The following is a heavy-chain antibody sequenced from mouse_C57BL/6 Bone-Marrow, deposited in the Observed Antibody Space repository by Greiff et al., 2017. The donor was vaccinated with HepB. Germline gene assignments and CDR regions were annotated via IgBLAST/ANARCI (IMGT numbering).Heavy chain of an antibody. CDR3: AVTVVAFDY. CDR2: ISSGSSTI. V-gene: IGHV5-17*01. Sequence: EVKVVESGGGLVKPGGSLKLSCAASGFTFSDYGMHWVRQAPEKGLEWVAYISSGSSTIYYADTVKGRFTISRVNAKNTLFLQMTSLRSEDTAMYYCAVTVVAFDYWGQGTTLTVSS. J-gene: IGHJ2*01. CDR1: GFTFSDYG. D-gene: IGHD1-1*01.